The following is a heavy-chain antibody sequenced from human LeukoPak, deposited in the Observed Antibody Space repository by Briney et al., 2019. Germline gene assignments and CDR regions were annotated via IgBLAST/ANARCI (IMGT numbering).Heavy chain of an antibody. CDR3: AKGSGSANYMDV. V-gene: IGHV3-30*02. CDR2: IRYDGSDK. J-gene: IGHJ6*03. Sequence: GGSLRLSCAASDFIFSGYDMHWVHQAPGKGLEWVTFIRYDGSDKYYADSVKGRFTISRDNSENTLYLQMNSLRAEDTAIFYCAKGSGSANYMDVWGKGTTVTISS. D-gene: IGHD6-19*01. CDR1: DFIFSGYD.